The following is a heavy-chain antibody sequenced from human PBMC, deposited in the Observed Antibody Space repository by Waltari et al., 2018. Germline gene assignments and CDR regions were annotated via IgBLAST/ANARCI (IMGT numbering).Heavy chain of an antibody. D-gene: IGHD3-3*01. CDR2: INPNSGGT. CDR1: GYTFTGYY. J-gene: IGHJ4*02. Sequence: QVQLVQSGAEVKKPGASVKVSCKASGYTFTGYYMHWVRQAPGQGREWMGWINPNSGGTNYAQKFQGRVTMTRDTSISTAYMELSRLRSDDTAVYYCARGPRYYDFWSGYPDYWGQGTLVTVSS. CDR3: ARGPRYYDFWSGYPDY. V-gene: IGHV1-2*02.